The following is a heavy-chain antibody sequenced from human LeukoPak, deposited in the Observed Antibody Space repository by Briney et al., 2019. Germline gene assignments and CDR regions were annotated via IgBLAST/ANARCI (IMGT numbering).Heavy chain of an antibody. CDR1: GFSFNSAA. Sequence: GGSLRLSCAASGFSFNSAAMTWVRQAPGKGLEWVSLVSSSGANTYYADSVKGRFTISSDNSKNTLYLQMNSLRAEDTAIYYCAKDIQGSYWGQGTLVTVSS. D-gene: IGHD2-21*01. CDR2: VSSSGANT. CDR3: AKDIQGSY. J-gene: IGHJ4*02. V-gene: IGHV3-23*01.